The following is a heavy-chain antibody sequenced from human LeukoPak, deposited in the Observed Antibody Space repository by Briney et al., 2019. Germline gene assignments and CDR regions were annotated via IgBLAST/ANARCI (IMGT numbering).Heavy chain of an antibody. D-gene: IGHD2-15*01. CDR1: GGSISSCY. J-gene: IGHJ4*02. CDR3: ARVSCSGGSCYFGY. Sequence: SETLSLTCTVAGGSISSCYWSWIRQPPGKGLEWIGYIYYSGSTNYNPSLKSRVTISVDTSKNQFSLKLSSVTAADTAVYYCARVSCSGGSCYFGYWGQGTLVTVSS. CDR2: IYYSGST. V-gene: IGHV4-59*12.